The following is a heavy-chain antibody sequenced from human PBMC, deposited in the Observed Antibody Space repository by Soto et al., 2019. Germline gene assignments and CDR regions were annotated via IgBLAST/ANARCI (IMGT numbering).Heavy chain of an antibody. CDR3: ARAAHDTLVSPPDY. Sequence: QVQLVQSGDEVKKPGASVKVSCKASGYNLTTYGFTWVRQAPGQGLEWMAWISGDSGNTKYAQKLQGRVITTTDTSTNTAFMELRSLRFDDTAVYFCARAAHDTLVSPPDYWGQGTLVIVSS. J-gene: IGHJ4*02. D-gene: IGHD3-9*01. V-gene: IGHV1-18*01. CDR1: GYNLTTYG. CDR2: ISGDSGNT.